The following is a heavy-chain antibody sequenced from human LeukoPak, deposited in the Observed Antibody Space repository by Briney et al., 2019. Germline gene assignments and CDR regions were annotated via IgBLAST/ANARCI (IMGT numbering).Heavy chain of an antibody. CDR3: AKESTVTPGNVNWFDT. CDR2: IKQDGSEK. D-gene: IGHD4-17*01. J-gene: IGHJ5*02. Sequence: GGSLRLSCAASGFTFSSYAMSWVRQAPGKGLEWVANIKQDGSEKYYVDSVKGRFTISRDNAKNSLYLQMNSLRAEDTAVYYCAKESTVTPGNVNWFDTWGQGTLVTVSS. CDR1: GFTFSSYA. V-gene: IGHV3-7*03.